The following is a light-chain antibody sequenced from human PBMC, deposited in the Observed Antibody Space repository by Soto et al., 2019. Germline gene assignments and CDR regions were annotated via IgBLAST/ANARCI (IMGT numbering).Light chain of an antibody. CDR2: DVT. J-gene: IGLJ3*02. CDR1: NSDVGNYNF. V-gene: IGLV2-11*01. Sequence: QSALTQPRSVSGSPGQAVTISCTGTNSDVGNYNFVSWYQHHPGKAPKLMIYDVTKRPSGVPDRFSGSKSGNTASLTISGLQPEDEADYYCRTYAGSFHQFGGGTKLTVL. CDR3: RTYAGSFHQ.